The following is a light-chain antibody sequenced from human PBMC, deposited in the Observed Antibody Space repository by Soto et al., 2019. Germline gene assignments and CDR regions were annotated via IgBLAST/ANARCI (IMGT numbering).Light chain of an antibody. Sequence: QLVLTQSPSASASLGASVMLTCTLSSGHSSYAIAWHQQQPEKGPRYLMKLNSDGSHNKGDGIPDRFSGSSSGAERYLTISSLQSEDEADYYCQTWGTGIVVFGGGTQLTVL. CDR2: LNSDGSH. V-gene: IGLV4-69*01. CDR1: SGHSSYA. CDR3: QTWGTGIVV. J-gene: IGLJ2*01.